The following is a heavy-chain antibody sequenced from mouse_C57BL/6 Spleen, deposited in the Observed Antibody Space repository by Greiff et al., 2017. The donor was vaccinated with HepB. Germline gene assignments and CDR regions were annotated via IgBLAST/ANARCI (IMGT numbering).Heavy chain of an antibody. CDR2: FYPGSGSI. V-gene: IGHV1-62-2*01. Sequence: VQLQQSGAELVKPGASVKLSCKASGYTFTEYTIHWVKQRSGQGLEWIGWFYPGSGSIKYNEKFKDKASLTADKSSSTVYMELSRLTSEDSAVYFCARHEAPDYYDYAPFAYWGQGTLVTVSA. CDR1: GYTFTEYT. CDR3: ARHEAPDYYDYAPFAY. J-gene: IGHJ3*01. D-gene: IGHD2-4*01.